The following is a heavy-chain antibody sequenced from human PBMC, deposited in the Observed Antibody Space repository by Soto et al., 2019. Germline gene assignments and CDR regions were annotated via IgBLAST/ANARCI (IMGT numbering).Heavy chain of an antibody. J-gene: IGHJ6*02. CDR2: IYYSGST. CDR1: GGSISSSSYY. V-gene: IGHV4-39*01. CDR3: LGERYCSSTSCPYYYYYGMDV. Sequence: SETLSLTCTVSGGSISSSSYYWGWIRQPPGKGLEWIGSIYYSGSTYYNPSLKSRVTISVDTSKNQFSLKLSSVTAADTAVYYCLGERYCSSTSCPYYYYYGMDVWGQGTTVT. D-gene: IGHD2-2*01.